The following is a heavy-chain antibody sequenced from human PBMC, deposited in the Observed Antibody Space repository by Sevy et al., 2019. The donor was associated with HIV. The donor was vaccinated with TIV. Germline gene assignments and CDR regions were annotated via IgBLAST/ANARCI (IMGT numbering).Heavy chain of an antibody. CDR1: GFTFSSYA. J-gene: IGHJ6*02. CDR2: ISGSGDST. D-gene: IGHD4-4*01. CDR3: ANVYNYYYYGMDV. Sequence: GGSLRLSCAASGFTFSSYAMSWVRQAPGKGLEWVSAISGSGDSTNYADSVNGRFTISRDNTKNTLYLQMNSLRAEDTAVYYCANVYNYYYYGMDVWGQGTTVTVSS. V-gene: IGHV3-23*01.